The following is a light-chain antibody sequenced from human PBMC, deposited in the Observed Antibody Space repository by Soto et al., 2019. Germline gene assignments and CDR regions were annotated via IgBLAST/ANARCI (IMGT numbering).Light chain of an antibody. Sequence: QSALTQPASVSGSPGQSITISCTGASSDVGNYNYVSWYQQHPGKAPKLIIYDVSNRPSGVSNRFSGSKSGNTASLTISGLQAEDEADYYCGSYTSSTTLYVFGTGTKVTVL. V-gene: IGLV2-14*03. CDR3: GSYTSSTTLYV. CDR1: SSDVGNYNY. CDR2: DVS. J-gene: IGLJ1*01.